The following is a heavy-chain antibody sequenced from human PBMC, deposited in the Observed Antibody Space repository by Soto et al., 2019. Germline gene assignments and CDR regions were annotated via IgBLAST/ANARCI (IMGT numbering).Heavy chain of an antibody. CDR2: ISGSGGST. CDR1: GFTFSSYA. J-gene: IGHJ5*02. V-gene: IGHV3-23*01. CDR3: AKDYSAFIYGDYVVGWFDP. D-gene: IGHD4-17*01. Sequence: GGSLRLSCAASGFTFSSYAMSWVRQAPGKGLEWVSAISGSGGSTYYADSVKGRFTISRDNSKTTLYLQMNSLRAEDTAVYYCAKDYSAFIYGDYVVGWFDPWGQGTLVTVSS.